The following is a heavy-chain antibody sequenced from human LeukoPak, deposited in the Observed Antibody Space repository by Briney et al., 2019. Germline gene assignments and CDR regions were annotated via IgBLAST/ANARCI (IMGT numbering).Heavy chain of an antibody. Sequence: ASVKVSCKAFGYTFTRYAISWVRQAPGQGLEWMGWISGYNGNTNYPQKFQDRVTMTTDTSTSTAYMELRSLRSDDTAVYYCARPGCSGGDCYSSADHWGQGTLVTVSS. J-gene: IGHJ5*02. V-gene: IGHV1-18*01. CDR2: ISGYNGNT. CDR3: ARPGCSGGDCYSSADH. D-gene: IGHD2-21*02. CDR1: GYTFTRYA.